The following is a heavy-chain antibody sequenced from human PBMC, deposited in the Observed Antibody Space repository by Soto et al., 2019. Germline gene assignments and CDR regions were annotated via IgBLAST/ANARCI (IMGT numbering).Heavy chain of an antibody. V-gene: IGHV4-34*01. CDR3: ARNRWLSLYYFDY. CDR2: INHSGST. Sequence: SETLSLTCAVYGGSFSGYHWSWIRQPPGKGLEWIGEINHSGSTNYNPSLKSRVTISVDTSKNQFSLKLSSVTAADTAVYYCARNRWLSLYYFDYWGQGTLVTVSS. D-gene: IGHD5-12*01. J-gene: IGHJ4*02. CDR1: GGSFSGYH.